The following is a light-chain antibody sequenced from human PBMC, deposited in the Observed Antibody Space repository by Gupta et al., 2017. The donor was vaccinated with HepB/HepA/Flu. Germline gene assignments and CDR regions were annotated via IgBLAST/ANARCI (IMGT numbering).Light chain of an antibody. Sequence: DIQMTQSPSTLSASVGDRVTITCRASQSISSWLAWYQQKPGKAPKLLIYKASRVESGAPSRFSGSGCATEFTLTSSSLQPDDFATYYCQQDNSYWTFGQGTKVEIK. J-gene: IGKJ1*01. CDR2: KAS. CDR1: QSISSW. V-gene: IGKV1-5*03. CDR3: QQDNSYWT.